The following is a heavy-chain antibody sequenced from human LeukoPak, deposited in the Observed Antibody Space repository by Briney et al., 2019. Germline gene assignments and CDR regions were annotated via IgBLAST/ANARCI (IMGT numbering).Heavy chain of an antibody. CDR2: ISGSGSFI. V-gene: IGHV3-11*01. CDR1: GFTFSDYY. Sequence: GGSLGLSCAASGFTFSDYYMTWIRQAPGKGLEWVSYISGSGSFIYYTDSVKGRFTISRDNAKNSLYLQMNSLRAEDTAVYYCARVRGHYYYMDVWGKGTTVTVSS. CDR3: ARVRGHYYYMDV. J-gene: IGHJ6*03. D-gene: IGHD3-10*01.